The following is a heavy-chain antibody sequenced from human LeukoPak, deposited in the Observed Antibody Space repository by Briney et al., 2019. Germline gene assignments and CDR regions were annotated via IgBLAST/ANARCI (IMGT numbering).Heavy chain of an antibody. CDR3: ARDLGGKTHVGNDY. CDR2: ISSSSSYI. V-gene: IGHV3-21*01. J-gene: IGHJ4*02. Sequence: GGSLRLSCAASGFTFSSYSMNWVRQAPGKGLEWVSFISSSSSYIYYADSVKGRFTISRDNAKNSLFLQMNSLRAEDTAVYYCARDLGGKTHVGNDYWGQGTLVTVSS. D-gene: IGHD3-16*01. CDR1: GFTFSSYS.